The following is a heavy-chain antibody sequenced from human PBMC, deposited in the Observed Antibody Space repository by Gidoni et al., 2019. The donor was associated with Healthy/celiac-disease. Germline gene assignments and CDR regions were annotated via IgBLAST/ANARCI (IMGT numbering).Heavy chain of an antibody. J-gene: IGHJ4*02. D-gene: IGHD5-12*01. Sequence: QVQLVESGGGVVQPGRSLRLSCAASGFTFSSYGMHWVRQAPGKGLEWVAVIWYDGSNKYYADSVKGRFTISRDNSKNTLYLQMNSLRAEDTAVYYCARDAVQVEMATILGDYWGQGTLVTVSS. V-gene: IGHV3-33*01. CDR1: GFTFSSYG. CDR2: IWYDGSNK. CDR3: ARDAVQVEMATILGDY.